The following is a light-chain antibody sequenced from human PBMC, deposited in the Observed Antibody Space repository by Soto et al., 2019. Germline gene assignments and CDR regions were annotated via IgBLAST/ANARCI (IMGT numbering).Light chain of an antibody. V-gene: IGLV1-44*01. Sequence: QSVLTQPPSASGTPGQRVPISCSGSSSNIGTNTVNWYQHLPGTAPKLLIYSNNQRPSGVPDRFSGSKSATSASLAISGLQSEDEADYYCASWDDSLNGPVFGGRTKLTVL. J-gene: IGLJ2*01. CDR1: SSNIGTNT. CDR2: SNN. CDR3: ASWDDSLNGPV.